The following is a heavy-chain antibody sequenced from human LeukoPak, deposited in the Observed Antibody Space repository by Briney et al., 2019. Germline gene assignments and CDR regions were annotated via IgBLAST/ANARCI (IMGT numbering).Heavy chain of an antibody. D-gene: IGHD3-9*01. V-gene: IGHV5-51*01. CDR2: IYPGDSDT. CDR1: GYSFPSYW. Sequence: GESLKISCKGSGYSFPSYWIGWVRQMPGKGLEWMGIIYPGDSDTRYSPSFQGQVTISADKSISTAYLQWSSLKASDTAMYYCARGDYDILTGYPKQPIDYWGQGTLVTVSS. J-gene: IGHJ4*02. CDR3: ARGDYDILTGYPKQPIDY.